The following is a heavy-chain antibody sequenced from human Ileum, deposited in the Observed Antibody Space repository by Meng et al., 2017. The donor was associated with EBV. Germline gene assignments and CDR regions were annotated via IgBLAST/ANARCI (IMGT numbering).Heavy chain of an antibody. J-gene: IGHJ4*02. Sequence: VQRRESGPGRVKPSETLSLTCTVSGGSISSYYWSWIRQPPGKGLEWIGYIYYSGSTNYNPSLKSRVTISVNTSKNQFSLNLSSVTAADTAVYYCARGGWSLDYWGQGTLVTVSS. CDR3: ARGGWSLDY. D-gene: IGHD2-15*01. CDR2: IYYSGST. CDR1: GGSISSYY. V-gene: IGHV4-59*08.